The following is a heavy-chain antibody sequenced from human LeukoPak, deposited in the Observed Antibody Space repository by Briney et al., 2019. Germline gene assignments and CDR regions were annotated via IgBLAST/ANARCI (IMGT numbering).Heavy chain of an antibody. CDR1: GFTFSSYA. Sequence: GGSLRLSCTASGFTFSSYAMTWVRQAPGKGLEWVSSISDSGGRTYYADSAKGRFTISRDNAKNSLYLQMNSLRAEDTAVYYCARAATMKGWFDPWGQGTLVTVSS. CDR3: ARAATMKGWFDP. J-gene: IGHJ5*02. D-gene: IGHD3-22*01. CDR2: ISDSGGRT. V-gene: IGHV3-23*01.